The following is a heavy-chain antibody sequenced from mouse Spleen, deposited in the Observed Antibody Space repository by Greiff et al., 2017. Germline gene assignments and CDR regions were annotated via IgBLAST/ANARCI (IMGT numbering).Heavy chain of an antibody. CDR2: ISSGGDYI. V-gene: IGHV5-9-1*02. CDR1: GFTFSSYA. D-gene: IGHD1-1*01. CDR3: TRDHNYGSSYTYAMDY. Sequence: EVQGVESGEGLVKPGGSLKLSCAASGFTFSSYAMSWVRQTPEKRLEWVAYISSGGDYIYYADTVKGRFTISRDNARNTLYLQMSSLKSEDTAMYYCTRDHNYGSSYTYAMDYWGQGTSVTVSS. J-gene: IGHJ4*01.